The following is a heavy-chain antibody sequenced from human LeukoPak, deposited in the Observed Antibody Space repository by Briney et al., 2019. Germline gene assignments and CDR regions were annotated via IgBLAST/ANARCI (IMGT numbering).Heavy chain of an antibody. D-gene: IGHD3-10*01. Sequence: GGSLRLSCAASGFIFSTYALQWVRQAPGEGLEWLAVISYDGSNKYYADSVKGRFTISRDNSKNRLCLQMNSLRADDTAVYYCARGSRYGSGSYYNNFDYWGQGTLVTVSS. CDR2: ISYDGSNK. J-gene: IGHJ4*02. CDR3: ARGSRYGSGSYYNNFDY. CDR1: GFIFSTYA. V-gene: IGHV3-30*04.